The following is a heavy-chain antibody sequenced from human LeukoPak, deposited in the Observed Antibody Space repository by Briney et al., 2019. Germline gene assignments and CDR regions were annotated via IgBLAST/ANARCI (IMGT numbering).Heavy chain of an antibody. CDR3: ARDRHYYGDGRAFDI. CDR1: GFTFSSYG. V-gene: IGHV3-30*03. D-gene: IGHD4-17*01. J-gene: IGHJ3*02. Sequence: GGSLRLSCAASGFTFSSYGMHWVRQAPGKGLEWVAVISYDGSNKYYADSVKGRFTISRDNAKNSLYLQMNSLRAEDTAVYYCARDRHYYGDGRAFDIWGQGTMVTVSS. CDR2: ISYDGSNK.